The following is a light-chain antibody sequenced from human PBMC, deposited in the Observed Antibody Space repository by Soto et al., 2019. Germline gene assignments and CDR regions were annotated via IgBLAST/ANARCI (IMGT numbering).Light chain of an antibody. Sequence: QSALTQPPSASLAPGQRVTISCSGSSSNIGSNTVNWYQQPPGTAPKLLIYTNNQRPSGVRDRFSGSRSGTSASLAISGLQSEDEADYYCAAWDDSLNGFVFGTGTKVTVL. CDR2: TNN. V-gene: IGLV1-44*01. CDR1: SSNIGSNT. CDR3: AAWDDSLNGFV. J-gene: IGLJ1*01.